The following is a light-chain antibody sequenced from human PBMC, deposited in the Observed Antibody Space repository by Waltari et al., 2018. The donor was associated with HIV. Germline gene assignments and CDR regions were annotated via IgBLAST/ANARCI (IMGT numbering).Light chain of an antibody. Sequence: PGERATLSCRASRSVSRYLAWYQQKPGQVPRLLIYAAATGATGIPARFSGSGSGTEFTLTISSLQSEDFAVYYCLQYNKWPPVYTFGQGTKLEIK. CDR1: RSVSRY. CDR2: AAA. J-gene: IGKJ2*01. CDR3: LQYNKWPPVYT. V-gene: IGKV3-15*01.